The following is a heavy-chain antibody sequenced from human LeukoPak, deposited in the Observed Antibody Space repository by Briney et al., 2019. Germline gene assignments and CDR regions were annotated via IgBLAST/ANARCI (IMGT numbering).Heavy chain of an antibody. D-gene: IGHD1-26*01. J-gene: IGHJ4*02. Sequence: PGGSLRLSCAASGFTFSIYVMSWVRQAPGKGLEWVAVISYDGSNKYYADSVKGRFTISRDNSKNTLYLQMNSLRAEDTAVYYCARGSGSRLFDYWGQGTLVTVSS. V-gene: IGHV3-30*14. CDR3: ARGSGSRLFDY. CDR1: GFTFSIYV. CDR2: ISYDGSNK.